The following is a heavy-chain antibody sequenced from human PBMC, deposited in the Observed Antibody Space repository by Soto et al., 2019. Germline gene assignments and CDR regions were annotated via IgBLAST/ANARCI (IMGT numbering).Heavy chain of an antibody. CDR1: GFTFSSYG. Sequence: QVQLVESGGGVVQPGRSLRLSCAASGFTFSSYGMHWVRQAPGKGLEWVAVIWYDGSNKYYADSVKGRFTIYRDNSKNTLYMQMTSLRAEDTAVYYCARDGESGIHQWPAGWFDPWGQGTMVTVSS. V-gene: IGHV3-33*01. CDR2: IWYDGSNK. CDR3: ARDGESGIHQWPAGWFDP. J-gene: IGHJ5*02. D-gene: IGHD5-18*01.